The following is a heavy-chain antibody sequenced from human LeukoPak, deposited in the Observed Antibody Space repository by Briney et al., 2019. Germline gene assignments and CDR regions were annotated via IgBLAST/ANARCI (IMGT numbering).Heavy chain of an antibody. V-gene: IGHV4-34*01. D-gene: IGHD3-22*01. CDR1: GGSFSGYY. Sequence: PSETLSLTCAAYGGSFSGYYWSWIRQPPGKGLEWIGEINHSGSTNYNPSLKSRVTISVDTSKKQFSLKLSSVTAADTAVYYCASTSPFYYDSSGTAGSFDIWGQGTMVTVSS. CDR3: ASTSPFYYDSSGTAGSFDI. CDR2: INHSGST. J-gene: IGHJ3*02.